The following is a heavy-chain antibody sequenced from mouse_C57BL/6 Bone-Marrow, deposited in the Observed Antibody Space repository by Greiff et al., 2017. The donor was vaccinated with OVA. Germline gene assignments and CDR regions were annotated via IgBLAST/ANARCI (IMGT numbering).Heavy chain of an antibody. CDR2: IRSKSNNYAT. CDR3: VLLGRRAMDY. J-gene: IGHJ4*01. D-gene: IGHD4-1*01. V-gene: IGHV10-1*01. CDR1: GFSFNTYA. Sequence: DVMLVESGGGLVQPKGSLKLSCAASGFSFNTYAMNWVRQAPGKGLEWVARIRSKSNNYATYYADSVKDRFTISRDDSESMLYLQMNNLKTEDTAMYYCVLLGRRAMDYWGQGTSVTVSS.